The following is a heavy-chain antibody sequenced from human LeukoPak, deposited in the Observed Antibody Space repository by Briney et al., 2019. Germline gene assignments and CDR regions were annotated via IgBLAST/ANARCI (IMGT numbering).Heavy chain of an antibody. D-gene: IGHD2-21*01. CDR3: AREGARDYVLEGMDV. CDR2: ISSSSSYI. J-gene: IGHJ6*02. Sequence: GGSLRLSCAASGFTFSSYSINWVRQAPGKGLEWVSSISSSSSYIYYADSVKGRFTISRDNAKNSLYLQTNSLRAEDTAVYYCAREGARDYVLEGMDVWGQGTTVTVSS. CDR1: GFTFSSYS. V-gene: IGHV3-21*01.